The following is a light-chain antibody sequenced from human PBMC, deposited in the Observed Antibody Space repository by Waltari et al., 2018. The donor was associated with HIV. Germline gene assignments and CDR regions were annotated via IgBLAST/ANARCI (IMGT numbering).Light chain of an antibody. CDR2: EVS. CDR1: SSDVGGYNY. V-gene: IGLV2-14*01. J-gene: IGLJ2*01. CDR3: SSYTSSSTPHVV. Sequence: QSALTQPASVSGSPGQSITISCTGTSSDVGGYNYVSWYQQHPGKAPKLMSYEVSNRPSGVSNRFSGSSAGNTASLTISGLQAEDEADYYCSSYTSSSTPHVVFGGGTKLTVL.